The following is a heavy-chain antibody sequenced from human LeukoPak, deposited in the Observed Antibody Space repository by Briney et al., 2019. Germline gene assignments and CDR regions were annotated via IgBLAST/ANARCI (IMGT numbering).Heavy chain of an antibody. CDR2: VYSSGST. CDR1: GGSPSVIIT. D-gene: IGHD1-26*01. V-gene: IGHV4-59*08. Sequence: PPETPSPSPTVSGGSPSVIITRSVSHPPGKRLGFIGYVYSSGSTTYNPSLTSRGTISEDTSKNQFSLKLSSVTAADTAVYYCARLQCGGSPELFDYWGQGTLVTVSS. J-gene: IGHJ4*02. CDR3: ARLQCGGSPELFDY.